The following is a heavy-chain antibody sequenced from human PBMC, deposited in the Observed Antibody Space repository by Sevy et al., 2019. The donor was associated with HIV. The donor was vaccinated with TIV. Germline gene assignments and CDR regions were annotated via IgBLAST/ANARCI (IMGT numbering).Heavy chain of an antibody. CDR2: IYYSGST. J-gene: IGHJ4*02. CDR1: GGSISSYY. CDR3: ARSRIAVAGYFDY. V-gene: IGHV4-59*01. Sequence: SETLSLTYTVSGGSISSYYWSWIRQPPGKGLEWIGYIYYSGSTNYNPSLKSRVTISVDTSKNQFSLKLSSVTAADTAVYYCARSRIAVAGYFDYWGQGTLVTVSS. D-gene: IGHD6-19*01.